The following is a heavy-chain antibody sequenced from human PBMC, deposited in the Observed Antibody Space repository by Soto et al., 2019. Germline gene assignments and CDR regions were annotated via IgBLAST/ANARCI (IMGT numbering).Heavy chain of an antibody. CDR2: IYYSGST. Sequence: SETLSLTCTVSGGSISSYYWSWIRQPPGKGLEWIGYIYYSGSTNYNPSLKSRVTISVDTSKNQFSLKLSSVTAADTAVYYCARVGKTRLWFGESQYYFDYWGQGTLVTVSS. CDR3: ARVGKTRLWFGESQYYFDY. J-gene: IGHJ4*02. D-gene: IGHD3-10*01. CDR1: GGSISSYY. V-gene: IGHV4-59*12.